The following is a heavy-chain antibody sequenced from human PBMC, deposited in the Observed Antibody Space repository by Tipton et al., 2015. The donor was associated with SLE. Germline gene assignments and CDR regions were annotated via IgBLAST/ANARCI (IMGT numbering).Heavy chain of an antibody. CDR2: IYPGDSDT. CDR3: ARPGADIVATPYFDY. J-gene: IGHJ4*02. Sequence: QSGPEVKKPGESLKISCKGSGYSFTSYWIGWVRQMPGKGLEWMGIIYPGDSDTRYSPSFLGQVTISADKSISTAYLQWSSLKASDTAMYYCARPGADIVATPYFDYWGQGTLVTVSS. V-gene: IGHV5-51*03. D-gene: IGHD5-12*01. CDR1: GYSFTSYW.